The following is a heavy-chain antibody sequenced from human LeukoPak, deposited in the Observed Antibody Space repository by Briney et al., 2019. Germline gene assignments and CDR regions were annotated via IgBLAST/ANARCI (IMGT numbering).Heavy chain of an antibody. CDR3: ARSMITFGGVIVNGLVDY. V-gene: IGHV3-7*01. Sequence: GGSLRLSCAASGFTFSSYWMSWVRQAPGKGLEWVANIKQDGSEKYYVDSVKSRFTISRDNAKNSLYLQMNSLRAEDTAVYYCARSMITFGGVIVNGLVDYWGREPWSPSPQ. CDR2: IKQDGSEK. CDR1: GFTFSSYW. D-gene: IGHD3-16*02. J-gene: IGHJ4*02.